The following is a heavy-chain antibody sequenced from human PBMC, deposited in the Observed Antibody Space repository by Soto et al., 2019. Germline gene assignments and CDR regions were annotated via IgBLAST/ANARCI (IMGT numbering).Heavy chain of an antibody. CDR1: GFTFSSYG. CDR3: ARDADSSSWYFSPSAPAY. V-gene: IGHV3-33*01. CDR2: IWYDGSNK. J-gene: IGHJ4*02. Sequence: PGGSLRLSCAASGFTFSSYGMHWVRQAPGKGLEWVAVIWYDGSNKYYVDSVKGRFTISRDNSKNTLYLQMNSLRAEDTAVYYFARDADSSSWYFSPSAPAYWGQGTLVTVSS. D-gene: IGHD6-13*01.